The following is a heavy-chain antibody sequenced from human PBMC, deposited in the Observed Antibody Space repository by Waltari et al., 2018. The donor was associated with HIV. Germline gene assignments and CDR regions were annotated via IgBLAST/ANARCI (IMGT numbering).Heavy chain of an antibody. D-gene: IGHD2-21*02. CDR2: ISGSGGST. CDR1: GFTFSSYA. J-gene: IGHJ4*02. V-gene: IGHV3-23*01. Sequence: EVQLLESGGGLVQPGGSLRLSCAASGFTFSSYAISWVRQAPGQGLEWVSAISGSGGSTYYADSVKGRFTISRDNSKNTLYLQLNSLRAEDTAVYYCAKDSALHIVVVTATPEYWGQGTLVTVSS. CDR3: AKDSALHIVVVTATPEY.